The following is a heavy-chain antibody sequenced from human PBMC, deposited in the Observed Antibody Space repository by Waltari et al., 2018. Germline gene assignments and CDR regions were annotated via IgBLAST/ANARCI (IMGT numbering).Heavy chain of an antibody. CDR2: SIPILGIA. V-gene: IGHV1-69*04. J-gene: IGHJ4*02. Sequence: QVQLVQSGAEVKKPGSSVKVSCKASGGTFSSYAISWVRQAPGQGLEWMGGSIPILGIANYAMKYQGRVTITADESTSTAYMELSSLRSEDTAVYYCARGGIIAVAYYPSTPGPWYFDYWGQGTLVTVSS. CDR1: GGTFSSYA. D-gene: IGHD6-19*01. CDR3: ARGGIIAVAYYPSTPGPWYFDY.